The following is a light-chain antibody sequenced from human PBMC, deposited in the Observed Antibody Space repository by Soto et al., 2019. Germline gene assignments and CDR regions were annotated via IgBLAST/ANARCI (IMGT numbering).Light chain of an antibody. J-gene: IGKJ1*01. CDR2: GAS. Sequence: DVQMTQSPSSLSASVGDRVTITCRASQPISNYLNWYQQKAGEAPKVLIFGASSLQTGVPSKFSGSGSGTEFTLTISSLQPDDFATYYCQQYNSYLWTFGQGTKVDIK. CDR3: QQYNSYLWT. CDR1: QPISNY. V-gene: IGKV1-16*02.